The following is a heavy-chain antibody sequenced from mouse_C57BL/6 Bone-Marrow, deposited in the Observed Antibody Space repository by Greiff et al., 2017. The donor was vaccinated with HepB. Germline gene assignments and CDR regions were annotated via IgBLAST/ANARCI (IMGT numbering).Heavy chain of an antibody. D-gene: IGHD2-5*01. CDR1: GYTFTSYW. CDR3: ARHYSNYVNYFDY. Sequence: LQQPGAELVKPGASVKLSCKASGYTFTSYWMHWVKQRPGQGLEWIGMIHPNSGSTNYNEKFKSKATLTVDKSSSTAYMQLSSLTSEDSAVYYCARHYSNYVNYFDYWGQGTTLTVSS. J-gene: IGHJ2*01. V-gene: IGHV1-64*01. CDR2: IHPNSGST.